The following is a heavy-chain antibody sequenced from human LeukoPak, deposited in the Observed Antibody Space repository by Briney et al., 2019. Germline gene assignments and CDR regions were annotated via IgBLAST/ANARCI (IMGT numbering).Heavy chain of an antibody. D-gene: IGHD2-2*02. CDR1: GFTFSSYG. CDR2: IWYDGSNK. Sequence: GGSLRLSCAASGFTFSSYGMHWVRQAPGKGLEWVAVIWYDGSNKYYADSVKGRFTISRDSSKNTVYLQMNSLRAEDTAVYYCASDAVRYPLDWGQGTLVTVSS. V-gene: IGHV3-33*01. CDR3: ASDAVRYPLD. J-gene: IGHJ1*01.